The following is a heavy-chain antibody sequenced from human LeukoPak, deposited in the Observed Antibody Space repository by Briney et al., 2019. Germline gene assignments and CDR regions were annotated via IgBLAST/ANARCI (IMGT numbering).Heavy chain of an antibody. V-gene: IGHV3-23*01. CDR1: GFTFSSYA. J-gene: IGHJ4*02. CDR2: ISGSGGST. CDR3: AVGSYLGRNFDY. Sequence: GGSLRLSCAASGFTFSSYAMSWVRQAPGXGLEWVSAISGSGGSTYYADSVKGRFTISRDNSKNTLYLQMNSLRAEDTAVYYSAVGSYLGRNFDYWGQGTLVTVSS. D-gene: IGHD1-26*01.